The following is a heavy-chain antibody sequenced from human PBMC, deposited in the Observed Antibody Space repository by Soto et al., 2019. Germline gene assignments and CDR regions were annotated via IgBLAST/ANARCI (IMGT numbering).Heavy chain of an antibody. CDR2: IIPLFGTT. V-gene: IGHV1-69*18. CDR3: GRPLDDPAEEGFDV. CDR1: GGTFSTYT. Sequence: QVHLVQSGAEVRKPGSSVKVSCKTSGGTFSTYTIYWVRQAPGQGLEWMGRIIPLFGTTRYAQNFQDRVTITAEGATSTTFMELSSLGAEDTALYYFGRPLDDPAEEGFDVWGEGTAVTVSA. D-gene: IGHD3-16*01. J-gene: IGHJ3*01.